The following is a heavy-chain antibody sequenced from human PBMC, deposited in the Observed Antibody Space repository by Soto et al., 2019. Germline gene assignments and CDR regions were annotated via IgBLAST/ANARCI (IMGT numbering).Heavy chain of an antibody. CDR1: GVTFSTYT. J-gene: IGHJ5*02. CDR2: IIPIIGII. D-gene: IGHD3-22*01. CDR3: AVDLHRHYNNSLAASYP. Sequence: QVQLVQSGAEVKKPGSSVKVSCKASGVTFSTYTITWVRQAPGQGLEWMGRIIPIIGIINYAQKFQGRVTITADKFTGTAYMELTRLRSDDTAVYYCAVDLHRHYNNSLAASYPLGQGTLVTGSS. V-gene: IGHV1-69*02.